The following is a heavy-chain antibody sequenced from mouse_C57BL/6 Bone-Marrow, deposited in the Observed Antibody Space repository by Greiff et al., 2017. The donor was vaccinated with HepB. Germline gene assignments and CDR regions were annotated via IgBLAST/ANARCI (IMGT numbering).Heavy chain of an antibody. Sequence: QVTLKVSGPGILQPSQTLSLTCSFSGFSLSTFGMGVGWIRQPSGKGLEWLAHIWWDDDKYYNPALKSRLTISKDTSKNQVFLKIANVDTADTATYYCARKSYYGSSYSYAMDYWGQGTSVTVSS. CDR1: GFSLSTFGMG. V-gene: IGHV8-8*01. CDR3: ARKSYYGSSYSYAMDY. J-gene: IGHJ4*01. D-gene: IGHD1-1*01. CDR2: IWWDDDK.